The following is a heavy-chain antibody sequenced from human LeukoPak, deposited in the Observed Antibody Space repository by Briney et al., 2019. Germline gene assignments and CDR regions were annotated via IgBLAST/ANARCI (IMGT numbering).Heavy chain of an antibody. Sequence: GGSLRLSCAASGFTVSSNYMSWVRQAPGKGLEWVSVIYSGGSTYYADSVKGRFTISRDNSKNTLYLQMNSLRAEDTAVYYCAREGYCGGDCYSNYFDYWGQGTLVTVSS. CDR3: AREGYCGGDCYSNYFDY. CDR2: IYSGGST. D-gene: IGHD2-21*02. V-gene: IGHV3-53*01. J-gene: IGHJ4*02. CDR1: GFTVSSNY.